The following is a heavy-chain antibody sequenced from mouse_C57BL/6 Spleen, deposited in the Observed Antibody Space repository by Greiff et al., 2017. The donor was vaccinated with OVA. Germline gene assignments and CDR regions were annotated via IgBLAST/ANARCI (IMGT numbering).Heavy chain of an antibody. CDR3: ARDDGLGWFAY. D-gene: IGHD2-3*01. V-gene: IGHV1-4*01. CDR2: INPSSGYT. J-gene: IGHJ3*01. Sequence: QVQLQQPGAELVRPGASVKMSCKASGYTFTSYSMHWVKQRPGQGLEWIGYINPSSGYTNYNQKFKDKATLTADKSSSTAYMQLSSLPSEDAAVYDCARDDGLGWFAYWGQGTLVTVSA. CDR1: GYTFTSYS.